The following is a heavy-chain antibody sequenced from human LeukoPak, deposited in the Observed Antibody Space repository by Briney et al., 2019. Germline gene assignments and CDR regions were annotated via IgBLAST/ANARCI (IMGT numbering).Heavy chain of an antibody. D-gene: IGHD3-22*01. CDR2: INPNSGVT. Sequence: ASVKVSCKASGYTFTGYYMHWVRQAPGEGREWMGWINPNSGVTNYAQKFQGRVTMTRDTSISTAYMELSRLRSDDTAVYYCASIYYDSSGSRPYYYGMDVWGQGTTVTVSS. J-gene: IGHJ6*02. CDR3: ASIYYDSSGSRPYYYGMDV. CDR1: GYTFTGYY. V-gene: IGHV1-2*02.